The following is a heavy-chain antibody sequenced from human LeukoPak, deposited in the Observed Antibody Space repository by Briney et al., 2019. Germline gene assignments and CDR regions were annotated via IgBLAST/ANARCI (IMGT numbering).Heavy chain of an antibody. CDR1: GFTFSSYS. Sequence: GGSLRLSCAAAGFTFSSYSMGWVRQAPGKGLEWVSYISSSSSTIYYAGSVKGLFTISRDNAKNSLYLQMDSLRAEDTAVYYCARERGFDYDFWSGYSTFDYWGQGTLVTVSS. D-gene: IGHD3-3*01. CDR3: ARERGFDYDFWSGYSTFDY. V-gene: IGHV3-48*01. CDR2: ISSSSSTI. J-gene: IGHJ4*02.